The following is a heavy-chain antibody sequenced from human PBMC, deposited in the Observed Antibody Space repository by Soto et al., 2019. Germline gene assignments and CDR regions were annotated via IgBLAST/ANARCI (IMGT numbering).Heavy chain of an antibody. CDR1: GFTFSSYA. V-gene: IGHV3-64D*06. CDR3: VKEFSPPLVCFDWFGGFDP. D-gene: IGHD3-9*01. Sequence: PGGALRLSCSASGFTFSSYAMRWVRQAPVKGLEYISAISSNGGSTYYADSVKGRFTISRDNTKDTLYLQMCSLRAEDTAVYYCVKEFSPPLVCFDWFGGFDPWGQGTLVTVCS. CDR2: ISSNGGST. J-gene: IGHJ5*02.